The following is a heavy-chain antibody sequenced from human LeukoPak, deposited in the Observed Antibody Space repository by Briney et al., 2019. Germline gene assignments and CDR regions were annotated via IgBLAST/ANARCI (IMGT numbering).Heavy chain of an antibody. Sequence: GGSLRLSCAASGFTFSNAWMSWVRQAPGKGLEWVSAINGGGDATKYADSVKGRFTISRDNSKNTLSLQMNSLRVEDTAVYFCAKSDCGSDGCKLLNYWGQGTLVTVSS. CDR3: AKSDCGSDGCKLLNY. J-gene: IGHJ4*02. CDR1: GFTFSNAW. D-gene: IGHD2-21*01. CDR2: INGGGDAT. V-gene: IGHV3-23*01.